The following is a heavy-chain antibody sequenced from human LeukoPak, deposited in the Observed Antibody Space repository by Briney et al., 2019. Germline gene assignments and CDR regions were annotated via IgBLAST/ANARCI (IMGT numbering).Heavy chain of an antibody. D-gene: IGHD1-26*01. CDR3: AAYSGSYPEYFQY. V-gene: IGHV3-66*01. J-gene: IGHJ1*01. Sequence: GGSLRLSCAASEFSVGSNYMTWVRQAPGKGLEWVSLIYSGGSTYYADSVKGRFTISRDNSKNTLYLQMNSLRAEDTAVYYCAAYSGSYPEYFQYWGQGILVTVSS. CDR1: EFSVGSNY. CDR2: IYSGGST.